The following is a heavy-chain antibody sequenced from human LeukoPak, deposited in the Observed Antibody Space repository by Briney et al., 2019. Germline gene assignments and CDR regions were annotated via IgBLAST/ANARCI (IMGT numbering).Heavy chain of an antibody. Sequence: SVKVSCKASGGTFSSYAISWVRQAPGQGLEWMGGIIPIFGTANYAQKFQGRVTITADESTSTAYMELSSLRSEDTAVYYCASTDLRVPYYFDYWGQGTLVTVSS. CDR3: ASTDLRVPYYFDY. CDR1: GGTFSSYA. D-gene: IGHD5/OR15-5a*01. J-gene: IGHJ4*02. V-gene: IGHV1-69*13. CDR2: IIPIFGTA.